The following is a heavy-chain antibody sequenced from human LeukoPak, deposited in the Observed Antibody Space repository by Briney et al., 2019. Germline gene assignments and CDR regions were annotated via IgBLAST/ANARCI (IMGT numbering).Heavy chain of an antibody. J-gene: IGHJ6*02. V-gene: IGHV4-59*08. CDR1: GGSISSYY. D-gene: IGHD2-21*02. CDR3: ARQTPYYCGGDCSYGMDV. CDR2: IYYSGST. Sequence: SETLSLTCTVSGGSISSYYWGWIRQPPGKGLEWIGYIYYSGSTNYNPSLKSRVTISVDTSKNQFSLKLSSVTAADTAVYYCARQTPYYCGGDCSYGMDVWGQGTTVTVSS.